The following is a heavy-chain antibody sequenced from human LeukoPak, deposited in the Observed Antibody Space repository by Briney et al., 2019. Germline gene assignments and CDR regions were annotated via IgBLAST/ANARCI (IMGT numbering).Heavy chain of an antibody. D-gene: IGHD2-2*01. CDR1: GFTFNNYA. CDR2: ISGGGETT. CDR3: ARDLSLSMPGGFDY. V-gene: IGHV3-23*01. J-gene: IGHJ4*02. Sequence: GGSLRLSCAASGFTFNNYAMNWVRQAPGKGLEWVSSISGGGETTYYADSVKGRFTISRDNVKNSLFLQMNSLRAEDTAVYYCARDLSLSMPGGFDYWGQGTLVTVSS.